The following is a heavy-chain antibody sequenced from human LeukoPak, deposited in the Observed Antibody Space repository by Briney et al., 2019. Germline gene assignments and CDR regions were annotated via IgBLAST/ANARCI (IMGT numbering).Heavy chain of an antibody. Sequence: SETLSPTCAVYGGSFSGYYWSWIRQPPGKGLEWIGEINHSGSTNYNPSLKSRVTISVDTSKNQFSLKLSSVTAADTAVYYCARGRRYSYGPPPDYWGQGTLVTVSS. D-gene: IGHD5-18*01. CDR3: ARGRRYSYGPPPDY. CDR1: GGSFSGYY. V-gene: IGHV4-34*01. J-gene: IGHJ4*02. CDR2: INHSGST.